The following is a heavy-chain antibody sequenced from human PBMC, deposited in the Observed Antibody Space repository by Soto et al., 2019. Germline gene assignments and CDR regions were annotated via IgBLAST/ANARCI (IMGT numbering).Heavy chain of an antibody. CDR3: ANRGYSYGFVIY. Sequence: QVQLVQSGAEVKKPGSSVKVSCKASGGTFSSYTFSWVRQAPGQGLEWMGRIIPMLGIANYEQKFQGRVTITADKATSTAYMELSRLRSEDTAVYYCANRGYSYGFVIYWGQGTLVTVSS. J-gene: IGHJ4*02. CDR2: IIPMLGIA. V-gene: IGHV1-69*02. D-gene: IGHD5-18*01. CDR1: GGTFSSYT.